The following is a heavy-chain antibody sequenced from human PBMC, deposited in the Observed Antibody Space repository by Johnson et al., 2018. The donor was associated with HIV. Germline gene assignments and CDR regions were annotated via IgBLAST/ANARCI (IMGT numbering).Heavy chain of an antibody. CDR3: ARSPHDYDSSGPLPDAFDI. V-gene: IGHV3-30-3*01. CDR2: ISYDGSNK. CDR1: GFTVSSNY. D-gene: IGHD3-22*01. J-gene: IGHJ3*02. Sequence: QVQLVESGGGLVQPGRSLRLSCAASGFTVSSNYMSWVRQAPGKGLEWVAVISYDGSNKYYADSVKGRFTISRDNSKNTLYLQMNSLRAEDTAVYYCARSPHDYDSSGPLPDAFDIWGQGTMVTVSS.